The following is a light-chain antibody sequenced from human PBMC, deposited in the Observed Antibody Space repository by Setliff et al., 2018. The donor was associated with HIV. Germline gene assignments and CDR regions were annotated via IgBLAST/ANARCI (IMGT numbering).Light chain of an antibody. V-gene: IGLV2-14*01. Sequence: QSALTQPASVSGSPGQSITISCAGSSSDIGGHNFVSWYQQDPGKAPKLMIYGVNSRPSGVSNRFSGSKSGNTASLTISGLQAEDEADYYCSSFSTISTQIFGGGTKVTVL. CDR3: SSFSTISTQI. J-gene: IGLJ1*01. CDR1: SSDIGGHNF. CDR2: GVN.